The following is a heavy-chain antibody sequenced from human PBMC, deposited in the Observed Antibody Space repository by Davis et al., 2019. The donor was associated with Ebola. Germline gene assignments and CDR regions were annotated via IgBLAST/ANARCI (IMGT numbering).Heavy chain of an antibody. V-gene: IGHV1-18*01. CDR3: ARDPNRRDGYNSFDY. CDR2: ISVKSGNT. J-gene: IGHJ4*02. CDR1: GYTFTDYG. Sequence: ASVKVSCKPYGYTFTDYGISWVRQAPGQGLEWMGWISVKSGNTNYARKLQGRVTMTTDTSTTTAYMELRGLRSDDTAVYYCARDPNRRDGYNSFDYWGQGTLVTVSS. D-gene: IGHD5-24*01.